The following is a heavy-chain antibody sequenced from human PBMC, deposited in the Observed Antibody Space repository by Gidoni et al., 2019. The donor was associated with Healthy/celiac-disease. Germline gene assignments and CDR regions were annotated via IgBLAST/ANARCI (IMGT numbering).Heavy chain of an antibody. D-gene: IGHD2-2*01. CDR3: ARGHVVPAADYYYYYGMDV. Sequence: QVQLQESGPGLVKPSETLSLTCTVSGGSISSYYWSWIRQPPGKGLEWIGYIYYSGSTNYNPSLKSRVTISVDTSKNQFSLKLSSVTAADTAVYYCARGHVVPAADYYYYYGMDVWGQGTTVTVSS. V-gene: IGHV4-59*01. CDR2: IYYSGST. J-gene: IGHJ6*02. CDR1: GGSISSYY.